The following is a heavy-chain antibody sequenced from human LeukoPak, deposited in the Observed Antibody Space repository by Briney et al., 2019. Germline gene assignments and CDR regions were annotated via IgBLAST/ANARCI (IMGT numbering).Heavy chain of an antibody. Sequence: ASVKVSCKASGYTFTSYGISWVRQAPGQGLEWMGWISTYNGNTNYAQNLQGRVTMTTDTSTSTAYMELRSLTSDDTAVYYCAREESIGSYQFLHDYWGQGTLVTVSS. J-gene: IGHJ4*02. CDR1: GYTFTSYG. V-gene: IGHV1-18*01. CDR2: ISTYNGNT. CDR3: AREESIGSYQFLHDY. D-gene: IGHD1-26*01.